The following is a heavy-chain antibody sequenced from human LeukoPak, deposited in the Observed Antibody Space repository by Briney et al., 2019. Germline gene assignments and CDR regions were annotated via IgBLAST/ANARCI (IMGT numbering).Heavy chain of an antibody. CDR3: ARVGREYCSSTSCPLGYYYYMDV. J-gene: IGHJ6*03. D-gene: IGHD2-2*01. Sequence: ASVKVFCKASGYTFTSYGISWVRQAPGQGLEWMGWISAYNGNTNYAQKLQGRVTMTTDTSTSTAYMELRSLRSDDTAVYYCARVGREYCSSTSCPLGYYYYMDVWGKGTTVTVSS. CDR2: ISAYNGNT. V-gene: IGHV1-18*01. CDR1: GYTFTSYG.